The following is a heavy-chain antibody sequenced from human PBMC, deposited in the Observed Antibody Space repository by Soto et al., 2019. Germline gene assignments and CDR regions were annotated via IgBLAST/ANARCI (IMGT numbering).Heavy chain of an antibody. CDR2: IYYSGST. V-gene: IGHV4-30-4*01. CDR3: ARDYGIDNFDY. J-gene: IGHJ4*02. D-gene: IGHD1-26*01. Sequence: SETLSLTCTVCGGSISSGDYYWSWIRQPPGKGLEWIGYIYYSGSTYYNPSLKSRVTISVDTSKNQFSLKLSSATAADTAVYCCARDYGIDNFDYWGQGTLVTVSS. CDR1: GGSISSGDYY.